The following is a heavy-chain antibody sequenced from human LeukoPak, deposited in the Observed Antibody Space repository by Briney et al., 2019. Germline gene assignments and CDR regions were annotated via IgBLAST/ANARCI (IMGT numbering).Heavy chain of an antibody. D-gene: IGHD6-13*01. CDR1: GGSISSGSYY. CDR2: IYTSGST. J-gene: IGHJ4*02. V-gene: IGHV4-61*02. CDR3: AREAAAGSFDY. Sequence: SQTLSLTCTVSGGSISSGSYYWSWIRQPAGKGLEWIGRIYTSGSTNYNPSLKSRVTISVDTSKNQFSLKLSSVTAADTAVYYCAREAAAGSFDYWGQGTLVTVSS.